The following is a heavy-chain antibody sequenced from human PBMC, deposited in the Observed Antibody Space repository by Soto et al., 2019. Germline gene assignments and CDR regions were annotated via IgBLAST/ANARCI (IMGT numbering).Heavy chain of an antibody. CDR2: INAGNGNT. V-gene: IGHV1-3*01. D-gene: IGHD2-15*01. CDR1: GYTFTSYA. Sequence: ASVKFSCKSSGYTFTSYAMHWVRQAPGQRLEWMGWINAGNGNTKYSQKFQGRVTITRDTSASTAYMELSSLRSEDTAVYYCARDVDWVFYCSGGSCYPGHWGQGTRGTV. CDR3: ARDVDWVFYCSGGSCYPGH. J-gene: IGHJ4*02.